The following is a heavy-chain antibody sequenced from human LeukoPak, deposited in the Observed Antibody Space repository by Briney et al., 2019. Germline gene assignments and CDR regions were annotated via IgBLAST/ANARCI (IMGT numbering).Heavy chain of an antibody. D-gene: IGHD3-16*02. CDR2: INHSGST. Sequence: PSETLSLTCAVYGGSFSGYYWSWIRQPPGKGLEWIGEINHSGSTNYNPSLKSRVTISVDTSKNQFSLKLSSVTAADTAVYYCGSYRTYYFDYWGQGTLVTVSS. V-gene: IGHV4-34*01. CDR1: GGSFSGYY. J-gene: IGHJ4*02. CDR3: GSYRTYYFDY.